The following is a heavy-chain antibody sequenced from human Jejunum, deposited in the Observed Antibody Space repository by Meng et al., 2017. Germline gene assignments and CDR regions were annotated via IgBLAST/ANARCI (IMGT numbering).Heavy chain of an antibody. CDR3: VDSKWSANY. CDR1: GGSFSGHY. D-gene: IGHD3-3*01. Sequence: SETLSLTCAVYGGSFSGHYWTWIRQPPGKGLEWIGEINDSGSTNYNPSLGSRVTISVDTSKSQCSLKLISVTAADTGVYYCVDSKWSANYWGQGTLVTVSS. J-gene: IGHJ4*02. CDR2: INDSGST. V-gene: IGHV4-34*01.